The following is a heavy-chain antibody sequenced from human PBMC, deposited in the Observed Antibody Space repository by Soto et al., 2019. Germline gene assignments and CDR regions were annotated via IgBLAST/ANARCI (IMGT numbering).Heavy chain of an antibody. CDR3: AREYYDFWSGLIGGCGY. V-gene: IGHV1-2*04. D-gene: IGHD3-3*01. Sequence: ASVKVSCKASGYTFTGYYMHWVRQAPGQGLEWMGWINPNSGGTNYAQKFQGWVTMTRDTSISTAYMELSRLRSDDTAVYYCAREYYDFWSGLIGGCGYWGQGPLVTVSS. CDR1: GYTFTGYY. J-gene: IGHJ4*02. CDR2: INPNSGGT.